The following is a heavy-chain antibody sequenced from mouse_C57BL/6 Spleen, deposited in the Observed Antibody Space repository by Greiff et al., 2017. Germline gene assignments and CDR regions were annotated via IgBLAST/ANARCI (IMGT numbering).Heavy chain of an antibody. D-gene: IGHD1-1*01. Sequence: VMLVESGPELVKPGASVKISCKASGYAFSSSWMNWVKQRPGKGLEWIGRIYPGDGDTNYNGKFKGKATLTADKSSSTAYMQLSSLTSEDSAVYFCARWDYYGGSYAMDYWGQGTSVTVSS. CDR1: GYAFSSSW. CDR3: ARWDYYGGSYAMDY. V-gene: IGHV1-82*01. J-gene: IGHJ4*01. CDR2: IYPGDGDT.